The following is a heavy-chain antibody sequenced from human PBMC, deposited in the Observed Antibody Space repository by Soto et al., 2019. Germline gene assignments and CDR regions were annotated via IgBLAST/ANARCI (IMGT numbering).Heavy chain of an antibody. CDR3: ARRVIGSSRAFDI. CDR1: GFAFSSHP. J-gene: IGHJ3*02. D-gene: IGHD3-10*01. CDR2: ISDGGDLT. V-gene: IGHV3-23*01. Sequence: GGSLRLSCAACGFAFSSHPMSWVRQAPEKGLEWVAGISDGGDLTYNADSVRGRFTISRDNSRDTLYLQMNSLRAEDTAVYYCARRVIGSSRAFDIWGQGTMVTVSS.